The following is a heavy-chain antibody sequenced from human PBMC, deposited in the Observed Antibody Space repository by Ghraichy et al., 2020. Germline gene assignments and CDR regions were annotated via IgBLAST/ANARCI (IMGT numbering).Heavy chain of an antibody. J-gene: IGHJ3*02. Sequence: LSLTCAASGFTFSSYWMSWVRQAPGKGLEWVANIKQDGSEKYYVDSVKGRFTISRDNAKNSLYLQMNSLRAEDTAVYYCARAIFGVASDAFDIWGQGTMVTVSS. D-gene: IGHD3-3*01. CDR2: IKQDGSEK. V-gene: IGHV3-7*03. CDR3: ARAIFGVASDAFDI. CDR1: GFTFSSYW.